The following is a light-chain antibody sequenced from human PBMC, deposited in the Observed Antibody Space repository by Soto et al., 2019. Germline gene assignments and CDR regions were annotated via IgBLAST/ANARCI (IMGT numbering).Light chain of an antibody. CDR3: QQIYVAPVT. V-gene: IGKV1-39*01. J-gene: IGKJ1*01. Sequence: DVQMTQSPSSLSASVGDRVTITCRASQSINSCLNWYQQKPGKAPKLLIYAASNLQSGVPSRFSGSESGTDFILTISSLQPEDFATYYCQQIYVAPVTFGQGTKVEIK. CDR1: QSINSC. CDR2: AAS.